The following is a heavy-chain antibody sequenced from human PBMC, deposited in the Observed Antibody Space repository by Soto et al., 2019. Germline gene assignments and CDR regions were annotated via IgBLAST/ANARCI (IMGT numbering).Heavy chain of an antibody. V-gene: IGHV3-23*01. Sequence: EVQLLESGGGLVQPGGSLRLSCAASGFTFSNYVMSWVRQAPGKGLEWVSGISGSGGSTYYADSVKGRFTISRDNSKNTLYLQMNTLRAEDTAVYYCAKDPRHCSGGSCYAWGGQGTLVTVSS. CDR1: GFTFSNYV. CDR3: AKDPRHCSGGSCYAW. J-gene: IGHJ4*02. D-gene: IGHD2-15*01. CDR2: ISGSGGST.